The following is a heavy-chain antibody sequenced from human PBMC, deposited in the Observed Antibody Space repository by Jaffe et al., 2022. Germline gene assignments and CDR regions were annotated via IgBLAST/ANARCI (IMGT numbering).Heavy chain of an antibody. CDR1: GFTFSDYW. D-gene: IGHD3-10*01. V-gene: IGHV3-74*01. J-gene: IGHJ4*02. CDR3: ARGSYYHFDY. CDR2: IYSDGTDT. Sequence: EVQLVESGGGLVQPGGSLRLSCATSGFTFSDYWMHWLRQAPGKGLVWVSRIYSDGTDTIYADSVRGRFTIFRDNAKKTLYLQMNSLRADDTAMYYCARGSYYHFDYWGQGTRVNVLS.